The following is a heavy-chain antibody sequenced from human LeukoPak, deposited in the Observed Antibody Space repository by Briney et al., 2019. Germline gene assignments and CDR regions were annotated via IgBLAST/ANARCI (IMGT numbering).Heavy chain of an antibody. J-gene: IGHJ4*02. D-gene: IGHD6-6*01. CDR2: IYYRGST. Sequence: PSETLSLTCTVSGGSISSSSYYWGWLRQPPGKGREGIGSIYYRGSTYYNPSLKSRVTISVDTSKNQFSLKLSSVTAADTAVYYCARDLYSSSSAYFDYWGQGTLVTVSS. CDR3: ARDLYSSSSAYFDY. CDR1: GGSISSSSYY. V-gene: IGHV4-39*07.